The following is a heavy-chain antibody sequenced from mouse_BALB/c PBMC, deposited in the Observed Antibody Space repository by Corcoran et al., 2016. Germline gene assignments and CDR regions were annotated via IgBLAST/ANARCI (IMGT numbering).Heavy chain of an antibody. Sequence: EVQLQQAGAELMKRGASDKLSCTASGFNIKDTYMHGVKKRPEQRLEWSGRIDPANGNTKYDPKCQGEATITTDTSANTAYLQLSSLTTEDTAVYYCARSGDRYAYAMDYWGQATSVTVSS. D-gene: IGHD2-14*01. CDR3: ARSGDRYAYAMDY. V-gene: IGHV14-3*02. J-gene: IGHJ4*01. CDR2: IDPANGNT. CDR1: GFNIKDTY.